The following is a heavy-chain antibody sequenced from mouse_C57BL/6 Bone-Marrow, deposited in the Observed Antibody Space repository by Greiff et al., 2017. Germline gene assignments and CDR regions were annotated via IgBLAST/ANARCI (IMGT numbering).Heavy chain of an antibody. CDR3: ARGYDGSSPDY. D-gene: IGHD1-1*01. J-gene: IGHJ2*01. V-gene: IGHV1-61*01. CDR1: GYTFTSYW. Sequence: VQLQQPGAELVRPGSSVKLSCKASGYTFTSYWMDWVKQRPGQGLEWIGNIYPSDSETHNNQKFKDKATLTVDKSSSTAYMQLSSLTSDDAAVYDCARGYDGSSPDYWGQGTTLTVSS. CDR2: IYPSDSET.